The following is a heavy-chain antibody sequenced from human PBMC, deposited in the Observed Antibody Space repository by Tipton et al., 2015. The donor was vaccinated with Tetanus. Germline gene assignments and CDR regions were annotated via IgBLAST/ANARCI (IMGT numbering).Heavy chain of an antibody. Sequence: QVQLVQSGGGLVKPGGSLRLSCAASGFTFSDYYLSWIRQAPGKGLEWLSYISRSGTDIHYADSVRGRFTVSRDNAKNSLYLQMNGLRVEDTAVYYCARDIDVPGTTLYFDYWGQGTLVTVSS. CDR3: ARDIDVPGTTLYFDY. CDR2: ISRSGTDI. CDR1: GFTFSDYY. V-gene: IGHV3-11*01. D-gene: IGHD1-1*01. J-gene: IGHJ4*02.